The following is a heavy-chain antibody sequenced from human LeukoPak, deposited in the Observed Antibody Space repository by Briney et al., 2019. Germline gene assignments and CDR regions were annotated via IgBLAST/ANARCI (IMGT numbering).Heavy chain of an antibody. CDR2: IRSKAYGGTT. CDR3: TRGIWSGYSYYFDY. CDR1: GFTFGDYA. J-gene: IGHJ4*02. D-gene: IGHD3-3*01. V-gene: IGHV3-49*04. Sequence: GGSLRLSCTASGFTFGDYAMSWVRQAPGKGLEWVGFIRSKAYGGTTEYAASVKGRFTISRDDSKSIAYLQMNSLKTEDTAVYYCTRGIWSGYSYYFDYWGQGTLVTVSS.